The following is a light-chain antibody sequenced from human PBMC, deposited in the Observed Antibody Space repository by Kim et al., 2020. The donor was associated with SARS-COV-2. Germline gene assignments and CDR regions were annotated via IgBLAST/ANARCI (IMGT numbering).Light chain of an antibody. CDR1: YGHSSYA. CDR3: QTWCPGIRV. CDR2: VNSDGNY. V-gene: IGLV4-69*01. Sequence: QLVLTQSPSASASLGASVKLTCTLSYGHSSYANAWHQQQPAKGPRYLMKVNSDGNYIRGDGIHDCFSGSSSAAERYLSISSLQSEDEADYYCQTWCPGIRVFGGGTQLSVL. J-gene: IGLJ3*02.